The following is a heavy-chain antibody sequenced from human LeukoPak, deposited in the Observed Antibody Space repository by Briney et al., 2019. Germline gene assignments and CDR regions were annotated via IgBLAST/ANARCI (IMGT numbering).Heavy chain of an antibody. CDR1: GYSRRGVYS. J-gene: IGHJ4*02. CDR3: ARDTVTGNKNFDY. CDR2: IYHSGST. Sequence: SETLSLTCAVSGYSRRGVYSWGWIRQPPGKGLGWIGSIYHSGSTYYNPSLESRVTISVDTSRNQFSLKLNSVTAADTAVYHCARDTVTGNKNFDYWGQGTLVTVSS. D-gene: IGHD6-19*01. V-gene: IGHV4-38-2*01.